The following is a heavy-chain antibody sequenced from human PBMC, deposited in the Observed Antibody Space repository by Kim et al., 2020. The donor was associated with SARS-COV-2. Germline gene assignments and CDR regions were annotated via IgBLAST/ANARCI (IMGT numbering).Heavy chain of an antibody. CDR3: ARGWLQFGY. CDR2: GST. D-gene: IGHD5-12*01. J-gene: IGHJ4*02. V-gene: IGHV4-59*09. Sequence: GSTNYTPSLKSRVTISVDTSKNQFSLKLSSVTAADTAVYYCARGWLQFGYWGQGTLVTVSS.